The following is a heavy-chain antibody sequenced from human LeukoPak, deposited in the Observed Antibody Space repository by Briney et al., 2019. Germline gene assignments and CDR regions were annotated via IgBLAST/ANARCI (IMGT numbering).Heavy chain of an antibody. CDR3: ARGRSSWSRDAFDI. CDR2: ISSSSSYI. V-gene: IGHV3-21*01. CDR1: GFTFDDYA. J-gene: IGHJ3*02. D-gene: IGHD6-13*01. Sequence: GGSLRLSCAASGFTFDDYAMHWVRQAPGKGLEWVSSISSSSSYIYYADSVKGRFTISRDNAKNSLYLQMNSLRAEDTAVYYCARGRSSWSRDAFDIWGQGTMVTVSS.